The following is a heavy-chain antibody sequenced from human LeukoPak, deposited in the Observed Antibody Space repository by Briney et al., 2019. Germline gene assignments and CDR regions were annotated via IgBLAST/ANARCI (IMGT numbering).Heavy chain of an antibody. V-gene: IGHV3-23*01. Sequence: PGGSLRLSCGVSGITLSNYGMSWVRQAPGKGLEWVAGISDSGGRTNYADSVKGRFTISRDSPKNTLYLQMNSLRVEDTAVYFCAKRGVVIRVLLVGFHKEAYYFDSWGQGALVTVSS. CDR1: GITLSNYG. J-gene: IGHJ4*02. D-gene: IGHD3-10*01. CDR2: ISDSGGRT. CDR3: AKRGVVIRVLLVGFHKEAYYFDS.